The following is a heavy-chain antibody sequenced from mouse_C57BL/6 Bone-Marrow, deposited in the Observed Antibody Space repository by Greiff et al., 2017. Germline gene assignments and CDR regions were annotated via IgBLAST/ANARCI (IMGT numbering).Heavy chain of an antibody. J-gene: IGHJ4*01. CDR2: IDPSDSYT. CDR1: GYTFTSYW. D-gene: IGHD1-2*01. Sequence: QVQLQQPGAELVRPGTSVKLSCKASGYTFTSYWMHWVKQRPGQGLEWIGVIDPSDSYTNYNQKFKGKATLTVDTSSSTAYMQLSSLTSEDSAVYYCARDEYGRDYYAMDYWGQGTSVTVSS. V-gene: IGHV1-59*01. CDR3: ARDEYGRDYYAMDY.